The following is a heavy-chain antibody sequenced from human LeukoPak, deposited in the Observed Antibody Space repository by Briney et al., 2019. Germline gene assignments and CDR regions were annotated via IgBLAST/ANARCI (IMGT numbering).Heavy chain of an antibody. J-gene: IGHJ4*02. CDR2: IYYSGNT. CDR1: GGSISTSSDY. V-gene: IGHV4-39*01. CDR3: ARQPPRAVAGPIDY. D-gene: IGHD6-19*01. Sequence: PSETLSLTCTVSGGSISTSSDYWGWIRQPPGKGLEWMGRIYYSGNTYYNPSLRSRVTISVDTSKNQFSLKLSSVTAADTAVYYCARQPPRAVAGPIDYWGQGTLVTVSS.